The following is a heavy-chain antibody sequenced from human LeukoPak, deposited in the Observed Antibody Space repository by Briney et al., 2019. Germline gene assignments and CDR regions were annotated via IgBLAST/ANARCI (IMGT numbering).Heavy chain of an antibody. Sequence: GGSLRLSCAASGFTFSSYAMSWVRQAPGKGLEWVSAISVSGGSTYYADSVKGRFTISRDNSKNTLYLQMNSLRAEDTAVYYCAKDLSITVTTGDPTDYWGQGTLVTVSS. D-gene: IGHD4-17*01. CDR1: GFTFSSYA. CDR3: AKDLSITVTTGDPTDY. CDR2: ISVSGGST. V-gene: IGHV3-23*01. J-gene: IGHJ4*02.